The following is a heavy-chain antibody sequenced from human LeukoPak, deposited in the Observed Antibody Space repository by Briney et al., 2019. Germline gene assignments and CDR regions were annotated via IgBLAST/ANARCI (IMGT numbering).Heavy chain of an antibody. V-gene: IGHV4-59*01. CDR3: ARTAAAFDFDF. D-gene: IGHD6-25*01. CDR1: GGSISSYY. CDR2: IYKSGST. Sequence: KTSETLSLTCTVSGGSISSYYWSWIRQPPGRGLEWIGYIYKSGSTNYNPSLKSRVTRSLDMSKNLFSLRLRSVTAADTAVYYCARTAAAFDFDFWGQGTLVTVSS. J-gene: IGHJ4*02.